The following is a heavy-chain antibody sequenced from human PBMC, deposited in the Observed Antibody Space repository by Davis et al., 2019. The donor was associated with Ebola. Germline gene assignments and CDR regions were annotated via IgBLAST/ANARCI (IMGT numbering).Heavy chain of an antibody. CDR3: ARGGYSYGSAYYGMDV. CDR2: INSDESST. Sequence: GESLKISCAASGFTFSSYWMHWVRQAPGKGLVWVSRINSDESSTSYADSVKGRFTISRDNAKNSLYLQMNSLRAEDTAVYYCARGGYSYGSAYYGMDVWGQGTTVTVSS. V-gene: IGHV3-74*01. J-gene: IGHJ6*02. D-gene: IGHD5-18*01. CDR1: GFTFSSYW.